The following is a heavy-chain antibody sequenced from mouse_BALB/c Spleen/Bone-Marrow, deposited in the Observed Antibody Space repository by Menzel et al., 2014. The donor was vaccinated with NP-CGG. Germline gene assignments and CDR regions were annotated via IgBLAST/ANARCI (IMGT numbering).Heavy chain of an antibody. CDR3: PRGRRDALDY. V-gene: IGHV1S81*02. CDR1: GYTFTSYY. Sequence: QVQLQQSGAELVKPGASVKLSCKASGYTFTSYYMYWVKQRPGQGLEWFGEINPSNGGTNFNEKFKNKATLTVDKSSSTAYMQLSSLTSEDSAVYYCPRGRRDALDYWGQGTSVTVSS. CDR2: INPSNGGT. J-gene: IGHJ4*01.